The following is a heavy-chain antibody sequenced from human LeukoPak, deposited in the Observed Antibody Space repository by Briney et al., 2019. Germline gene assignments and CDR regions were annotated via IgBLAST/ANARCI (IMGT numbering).Heavy chain of an antibody. J-gene: IGHJ4*02. CDR1: GGSISSGGYY. Sequence: SETLSLTCTVSGGSISSGGYYWSWIRQPPGKGLEWIGYIYHSGSTYYNPSLKSRVTISVDRSKNQFSLKLSSVTAADTAVYYCARDQGSSFFFDYWGQGTLVTVSS. CDR2: IYHSGST. D-gene: IGHD6-13*01. CDR3: ARDQGSSFFFDY. V-gene: IGHV4-30-2*01.